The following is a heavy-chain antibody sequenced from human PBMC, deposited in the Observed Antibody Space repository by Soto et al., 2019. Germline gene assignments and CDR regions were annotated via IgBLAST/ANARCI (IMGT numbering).Heavy chain of an antibody. CDR2: RSHSGGT. D-gene: IGHD1-1*01. CDR1: GGFVSSGSYY. Sequence: QVQLQQWGAGLLKPSETLSLTCAVYGGFVSSGSYYWSWIRQPPGKGLEWIGERSHSGGTHFNPFAQSRVTISVDASKNQFSLKMSSVTAADTALYYCARVERGTATTVVDAFDIWGPGTMVTVSS. V-gene: IGHV4-34*01. CDR3: ARVERGTATTVVDAFDI. J-gene: IGHJ3*02.